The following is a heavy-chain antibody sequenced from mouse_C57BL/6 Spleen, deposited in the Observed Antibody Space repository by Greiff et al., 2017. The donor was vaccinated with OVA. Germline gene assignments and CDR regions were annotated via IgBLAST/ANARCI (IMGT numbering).Heavy chain of an antibody. D-gene: IGHD1-1*01. CDR3: ARYYDGRGWYFDF. CDR2: IYPGDGDT. CDR1: GYAFSSSW. Sequence: VQLQQSGPELVKPGASVKISCKASGYAFSSSWMNWVKQRPGKGLEWIGRIYPGDGDTNYNRKFKGKATLTADKSSSTAYMQLSSLTSEDSAVYFCARYYDGRGWYFDFWGKGTTVTVSS. J-gene: IGHJ1*03. V-gene: IGHV1-82*01.